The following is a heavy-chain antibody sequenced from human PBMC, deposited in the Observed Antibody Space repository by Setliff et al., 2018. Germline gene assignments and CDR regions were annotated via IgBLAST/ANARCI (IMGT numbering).Heavy chain of an antibody. J-gene: IGHJ4*02. CDR3: SRDITKWGYFFDY. CDR2: IYPGDSDT. V-gene: IGHV5-51*01. Sequence: PGASLKISCKGSGYRFASYWIGWVRQMPGKGLEWMGFIYPGDSDTRYSPSFQGQVTITADKSTSTAYLQWSRLKASDTAIYYCSRDITKWGYFFDYWGLGTLVTVSS. D-gene: IGHD3-10*01. CDR1: GYRFASYW.